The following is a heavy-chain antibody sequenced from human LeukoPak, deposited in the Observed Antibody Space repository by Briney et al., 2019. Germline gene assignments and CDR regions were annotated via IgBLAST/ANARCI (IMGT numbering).Heavy chain of an antibody. CDR3: ARTPGGSGNFFDY. D-gene: IGHD3-10*01. CDR2: IYSGGNT. V-gene: IGHV3-53*01. J-gene: IGHJ4*02. Sequence: GGSLRLSCAASGFSVSSDYMSWVRQAPGKGLEWVSIIYSGGNTYHADSVKGRFTISRDTSKNTLYLQMNSLRADDTAVYYCARTPGGSGNFFDYWGQGTLVTVSS. CDR1: GFSVSSDY.